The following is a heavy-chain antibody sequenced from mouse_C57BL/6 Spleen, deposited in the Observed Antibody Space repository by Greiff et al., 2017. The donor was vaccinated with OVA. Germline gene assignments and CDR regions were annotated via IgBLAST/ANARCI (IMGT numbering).Heavy chain of an antibody. J-gene: IGHJ2*01. CDR1: GFSFNTYA. Sequence: EVKRVESGGGLVQPKGSLKLSCAASGFSFNTYAMNWVRQAPGKGLEWVARIRSKSNNYATYYADSVKDRFTISRDDSESMLYLQMNNLKTEDTAMYYCVRQGDGSFDYWGQGTTLTVSS. V-gene: IGHV10-1*01. CDR3: VRQGDGSFDY. D-gene: IGHD2-3*01. CDR2: IRSKSNNYAT.